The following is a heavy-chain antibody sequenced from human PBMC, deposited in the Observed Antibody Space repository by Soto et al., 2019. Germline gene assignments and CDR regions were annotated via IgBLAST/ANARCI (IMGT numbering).Heavy chain of an antibody. CDR1: GGSITSSIYY. CDR2: IHYSGST. J-gene: IGHJ4*02. CDR3: ARHFHSSGWYDLYYFDY. V-gene: IGHV4-39*01. D-gene: IGHD6-19*01. Sequence: SETLSLTCTVSGGSITSSIYYCGWIRQPPGKGLEWIGSIHYSGSTYYNTSLKSRVNISVDTSKNQFSLKLSSVTAADTAVYYCARHFHSSGWYDLYYFDYWGQGTLVTVS.